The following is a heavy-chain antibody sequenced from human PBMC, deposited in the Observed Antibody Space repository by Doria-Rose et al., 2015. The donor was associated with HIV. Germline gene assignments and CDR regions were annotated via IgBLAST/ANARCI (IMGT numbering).Heavy chain of an antibody. D-gene: IGHD6-13*01. CDR3: ASIKISRWYHKYSFDF. Sequence: QVTLKESGPVLVKPTETLTLTCTVSGVSLSSPGMGVSWIRQPPGKALEWLANIFSDDERSYITPMKSRLIISRRTFKGQVVRARTDMVRVDTATYYCASIKISRWYHKYSFDFWVQGTLLIVSA. V-gene: IGHV2-26*01. CDR2: IFSDDER. J-gene: IGHJ4*02. CDR1: GVSLSSPGMG.